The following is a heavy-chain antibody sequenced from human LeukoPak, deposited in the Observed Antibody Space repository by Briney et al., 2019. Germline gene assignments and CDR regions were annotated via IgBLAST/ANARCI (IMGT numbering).Heavy chain of an antibody. CDR3: ARGQLIFDY. V-gene: IGHV4-59*01. J-gene: IGHJ4*02. CDR1: DGSISNNY. CDR2: IFYSGNT. Sequence: PSETLSLTCTVSDGSISNNYWSWIRQPPGKGLEWIGYIFYSGNTNYNPSLKSRVTISVDTSKNQFSLKLSSVTAADTAVYYCARGQLIFDYWGQGTLVTVSS. D-gene: IGHD6-6*01.